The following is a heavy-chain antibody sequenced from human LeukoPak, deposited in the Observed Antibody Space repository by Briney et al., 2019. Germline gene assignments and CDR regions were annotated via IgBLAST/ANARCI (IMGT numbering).Heavy chain of an antibody. CDR2: ISSSGSTI. V-gene: IGHV3-48*03. CDR3: ASGLVAGYDY. Sequence: TGGSLRLSCAASGFTFSSYEMNWVRQAPGKGLEWVSYISSSGSTIYYADSVKGRFTLSRDNAKNSLYLQMNCLRAEDTAVYYCASGLVAGYDYWGQGTLVTVSS. CDR1: GFTFSSYE. D-gene: IGHD6-19*01. J-gene: IGHJ4*02.